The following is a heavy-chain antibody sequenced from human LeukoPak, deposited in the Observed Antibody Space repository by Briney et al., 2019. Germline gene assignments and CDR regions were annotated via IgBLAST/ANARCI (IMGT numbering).Heavy chain of an antibody. V-gene: IGHV4-39*01. CDR2: IYYSGST. CDR3: AALPAALNWFDP. D-gene: IGHD2-2*01. Sequence: SETLSLTCTVSGGSISSSSYYWGWIRQPPGKGLEWIGSIYYSGSTYYNPSLKSRVTISVDTSKNQFSLKPSSVTAADTAVYYCAALPAALNWFDPWGQGTLVTVSS. J-gene: IGHJ5*02. CDR1: GGSISSSSYY.